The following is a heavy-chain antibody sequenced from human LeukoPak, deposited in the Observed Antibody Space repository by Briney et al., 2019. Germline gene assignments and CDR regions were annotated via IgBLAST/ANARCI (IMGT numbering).Heavy chain of an antibody. CDR1: GFTFSSYA. CDR2: ISGSGAST. J-gene: IGHJ4*02. CDR3: AKDKVLMVYAWDY. Sequence: PGGSLRLSCAASGFTFSSYAMSWVRQAPGKGLEWVSAISGSGASTYYADSVKGRLTISRDNSKNTLYLQMNSLRAEDTAVYYCAKDKVLMVYAWDYWGQGTLVTVSS. V-gene: IGHV3-23*01. D-gene: IGHD2-8*01.